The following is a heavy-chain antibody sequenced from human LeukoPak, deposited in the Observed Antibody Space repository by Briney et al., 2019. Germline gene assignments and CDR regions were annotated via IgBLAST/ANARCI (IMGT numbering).Heavy chain of an antibody. CDR3: ARRYNWTHGGKYMDV. Sequence: SETLSLTCAVYGGSFSGYYWSWIRQPPGKGLEWIGEINHSGSTNYNPSLKSRVTISVDTSKNQFSLKLSSVTAADTAVYYCARRYNWTHGGKYMDVWGKGTTVTVSS. CDR2: INHSGST. D-gene: IGHD1-20*01. CDR1: GGSFSGYY. V-gene: IGHV4-34*01. J-gene: IGHJ6*03.